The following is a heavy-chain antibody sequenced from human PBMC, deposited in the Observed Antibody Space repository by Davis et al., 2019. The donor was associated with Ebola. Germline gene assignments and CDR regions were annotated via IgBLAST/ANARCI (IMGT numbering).Heavy chain of an antibody. CDR3: ARLNRLRGYYYGMDV. CDR1: GGSFSGYY. CDR2: INHSGST. J-gene: IGHJ6*02. D-gene: IGHD4-17*01. Sequence: SETLSLTCAVYGGSFSGYYWSWIRQPPGKGLEWIGEINHSGSTNYNPSLKSRFTISVDTSKNQFPLKLSSVTAADTAVYYCARLNRLRGYYYGMDVWGQGTTVTVSS. V-gene: IGHV4-34*01.